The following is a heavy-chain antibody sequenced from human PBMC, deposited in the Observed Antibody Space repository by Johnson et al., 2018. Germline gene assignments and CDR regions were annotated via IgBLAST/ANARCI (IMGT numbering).Heavy chain of an antibody. CDR1: GGSISSSSYY. J-gene: IGHJ6*03. CDR2: LYYSGST. D-gene: IGHD2-15*01. CDR3: ARTVYCSGGSCHPLYYYYYYYMDV. Sequence: VQLLESGPGLMKPSETLSLTCTVSGGSISSSSYYWGWIRQPPGKGLEWIGSLYYSGSTYYNPSLKRRVTISVAPSKNQFSLKLSPVTAAGPAVYSRARTVYCSGGSCHPLYYYYYYYMDVWGTGTTVTVSS. V-gene: IGHV4-39*07.